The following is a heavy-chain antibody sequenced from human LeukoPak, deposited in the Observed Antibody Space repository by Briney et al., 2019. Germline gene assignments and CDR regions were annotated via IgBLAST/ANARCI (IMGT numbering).Heavy chain of an antibody. CDR1: GFTFSSYA. J-gene: IGHJ4*02. Sequence: GGSLRLSCAASGFTFSSYAMSWVRQAPGKGLEGVSSISGSGGNTYYADSVKGRFTISRDNSKYTLYLQINSLRAEDTAIYYCAKERQDYDFWSGSFDYWGQGTLVTVSS. CDR2: ISGSGGNT. CDR3: AKERQDYDFWSGSFDY. V-gene: IGHV3-23*01. D-gene: IGHD3-3*01.